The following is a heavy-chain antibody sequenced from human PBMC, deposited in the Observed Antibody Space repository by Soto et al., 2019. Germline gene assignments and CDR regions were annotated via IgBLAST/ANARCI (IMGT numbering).Heavy chain of an antibody. D-gene: IGHD6-19*01. Sequence: QVQLVESGGGVVQPGRSLRLSCAASGFTFSSFSLHWVRQAPGKGLEWLALISYDGSTKYNADSLKGRFTVSRDNSNNTLYLQQSSLRPEDTAVYYCARTTTVAGTPEFDYWGQGTLVTVSS. V-gene: IGHV3-30-3*01. CDR1: GFTFSSFS. CDR3: ARTTTVAGTPEFDY. CDR2: ISYDGSTK. J-gene: IGHJ4*02.